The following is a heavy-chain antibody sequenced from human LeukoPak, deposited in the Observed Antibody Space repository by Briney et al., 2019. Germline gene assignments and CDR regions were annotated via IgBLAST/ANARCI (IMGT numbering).Heavy chain of an antibody. D-gene: IGHD3-16*01. V-gene: IGHV3-21*01. Sequence: PGGSLRLSCAASGFTFSSYSMNWVRQAPRKGLEWVSSISSSSSYIYYADSVKGRFTISRDNAKNSLYLQMNSLRAEDTAVYYCTRHRDGYVPLDYWGQGTLVTVSS. CDR1: GFTFSSYS. J-gene: IGHJ4*02. CDR2: ISSSSSYI. CDR3: TRHRDGYVPLDY.